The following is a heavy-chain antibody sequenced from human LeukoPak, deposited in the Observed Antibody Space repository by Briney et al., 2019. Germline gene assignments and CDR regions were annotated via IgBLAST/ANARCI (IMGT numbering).Heavy chain of an antibody. CDR3: ARGSRSEYSYGPDY. Sequence: ASVKVSCKASGYTFTSYDINWVRQATGQGLEWMGWMNPNSANTGYAQNFQGRVTITRNTSISTAYMELSSLRSEDTAVYFCARGSRSEYSYGPDYWGQGTLVTVSS. J-gene: IGHJ4*02. D-gene: IGHD5-18*01. V-gene: IGHV1-8*03. CDR1: GYTFTSYD. CDR2: MNPNSANT.